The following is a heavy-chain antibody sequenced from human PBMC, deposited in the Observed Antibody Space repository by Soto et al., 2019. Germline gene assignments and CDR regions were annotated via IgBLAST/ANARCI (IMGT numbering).Heavy chain of an antibody. D-gene: IGHD3-9*01. CDR2: ISAYNGNT. V-gene: IGHV1-18*04. J-gene: IGHJ5*02. Sequence: QVQLVQSGAEVKKPGASVKVSCKASGYTFTSYGISWVRQAPGQGLEWMGWISAYNGNTNYAQKLQGRVTMTTDTPTSTAYMGLRSLRSDDTAVYYCARLEPFDWLVRGYDPWGQGTLVTVSS. CDR3: ARLEPFDWLVRGYDP. CDR1: GYTFTSYG.